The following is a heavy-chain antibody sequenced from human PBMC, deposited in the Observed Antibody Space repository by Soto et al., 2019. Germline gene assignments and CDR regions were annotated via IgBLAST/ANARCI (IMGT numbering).Heavy chain of an antibody. Sequence: ASVKVSCKASGGTFSSYAISWVRQAPGQGLEWMGGIIPIFGTANYAQKFQGRVMITADESTSTAYMELSSLRSEDTAVYYCARVVHFVRGVPFFDYWGQGTLVTVSS. CDR2: IIPIFGTA. CDR1: GGTFSSYA. J-gene: IGHJ4*02. CDR3: ARVVHFVRGVPFFDY. V-gene: IGHV1-69*13. D-gene: IGHD3-10*01.